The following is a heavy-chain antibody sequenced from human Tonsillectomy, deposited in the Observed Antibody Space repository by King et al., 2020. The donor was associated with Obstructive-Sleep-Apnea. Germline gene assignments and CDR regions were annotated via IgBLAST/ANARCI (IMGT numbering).Heavy chain of an antibody. Sequence: VQLQESGPGLVKPSQTLSLTCAVSGGSISSGGYSWSWIRQPPGKGLEWIGYIYYSGSTYYNPSLKRRVTISVDTSKNQFSLKLSSVTAADTAVYYCARESYSSSLDYWGQGTLVTVSS. CDR1: GGSISSGGYS. J-gene: IGHJ4*02. V-gene: IGHV4-30-4*07. CDR3: ARESYSSSLDY. D-gene: IGHD6-6*01. CDR2: IYYSGST.